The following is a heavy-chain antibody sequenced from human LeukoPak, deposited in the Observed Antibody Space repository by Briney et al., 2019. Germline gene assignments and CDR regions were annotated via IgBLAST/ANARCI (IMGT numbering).Heavy chain of an antibody. CDR3: AKDGLSYDGSTHVYYFQS. CDR2: IIYDGSHT. Sequence: GSLRLSCTASGFTFRMYAMSWVRQAPGKGLESVASIIYDGSHTYYAASVKGRFTISRDNSQNTLYLQMNSLRAEDTALYYCAKDGLSYDGSTHVYYFQSLGQGTLVTVSS. CDR1: GFTFRMYA. V-gene: IGHV3-23*01. J-gene: IGHJ4*02. D-gene: IGHD3-22*01.